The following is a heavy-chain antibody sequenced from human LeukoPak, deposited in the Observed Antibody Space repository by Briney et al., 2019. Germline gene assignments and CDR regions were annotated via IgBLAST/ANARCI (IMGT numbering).Heavy chain of an antibody. J-gene: IGHJ4*02. Sequence: SETLSLTCTVSGGSISSYYWSWIRQPAGKGLEWIGRIYTSGSTNYNPSLKSRVTMSVDTSKNQFSLKLSSVTAADTAVYYCARDLAIENYDFWSGYQPWGRLEYYFDYWGQGTLVTVSS. CDR3: ARDLAIENYDFWSGYQPWGRLEYYFDY. CDR1: GGSISSYY. D-gene: IGHD3-3*01. CDR2: IYTSGST. V-gene: IGHV4-4*07.